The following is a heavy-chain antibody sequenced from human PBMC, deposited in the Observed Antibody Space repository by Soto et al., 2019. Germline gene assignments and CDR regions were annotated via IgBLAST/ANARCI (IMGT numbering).Heavy chain of an antibody. CDR1: GGSISSGGYY. Sequence: SETLSLTCTVSGGSISSGGYYWSWIRQHPGKGLEWIGYIYYSGSTYYNPSLKSRVTISVDTSKNQFSLKLSSVTAADTAVYYCAREKRRSTIFGVVRAWFDPWGQGTLVTVSS. CDR3: AREKRRSTIFGVVRAWFDP. V-gene: IGHV4-31*03. J-gene: IGHJ5*02. D-gene: IGHD3-3*01. CDR2: IYYSGST.